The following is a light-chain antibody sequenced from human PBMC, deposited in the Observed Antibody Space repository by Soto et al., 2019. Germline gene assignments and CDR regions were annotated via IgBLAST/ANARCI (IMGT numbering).Light chain of an antibody. J-gene: IGKJ1*01. CDR1: QSVSSNY. V-gene: IGKV3-20*01. CDR3: HQYGASPWT. CDR2: RVS. Sequence: EIVLTQSPCTLSLPSGERATLSCRARQSVSSNYFAWFQQRPGKAPRLLMYRVSTRATGTPERFSASGSATEVTLNINRLVPEDFEVYYCHQYGASPWTFGQGTKVDIK.